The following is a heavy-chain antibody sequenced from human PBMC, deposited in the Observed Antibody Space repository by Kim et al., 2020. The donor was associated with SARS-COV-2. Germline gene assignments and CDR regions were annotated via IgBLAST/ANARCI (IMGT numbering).Heavy chain of an antibody. CDR2: INQHGSET. D-gene: IGHD2-15*01. V-gene: IGHV3-7*01. CDR1: GFTFSTFW. Sequence: GVSLRLSCVASGFTFSTFWMSWVRQAPGKGLEWVANINQHGSETKYVDSVKGRFTIFRDNGKDSVYLQMNNLRAEDRAVYYCARDACAQGWTDGFDYRG. J-gene: IGHJ4*01. CDR3: ARDACAQGWTDGFDY.